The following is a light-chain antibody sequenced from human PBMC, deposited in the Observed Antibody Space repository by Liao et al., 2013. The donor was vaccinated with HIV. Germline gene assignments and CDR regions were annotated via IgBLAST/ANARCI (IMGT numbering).Light chain of an antibody. CDR2: QDY. CDR3: LAWDSSTVV. J-gene: IGLJ2*01. CDR1: YLGDKY. V-gene: IGLV3-1*01. Sequence: SSELTQSPSVSVSPGQTASITCSGDYLGDKYASWYQHKPGQAPVLVIYQDYKRPSGIPERFSGSNSANTATLTISGTQAIDEADYYCLAWDSSTVVFGGGTKLTVL.